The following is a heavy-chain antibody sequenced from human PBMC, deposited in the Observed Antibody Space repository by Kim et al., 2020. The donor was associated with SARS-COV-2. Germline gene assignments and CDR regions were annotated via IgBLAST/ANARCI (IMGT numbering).Heavy chain of an antibody. Sequence: GGSLRLSCAASGLTFSSYEMNWVRQAPGKGLEWVSYISSSGSTIYYADSVKGRFTISRDNAKNSLYLQMNSLRAEDTAVYYCARDSSPQWLTTLDAFDIWGQGTMVTVSS. CDR1: GLTFSSYE. J-gene: IGHJ3*02. CDR2: ISSSGSTI. D-gene: IGHD6-19*01. V-gene: IGHV3-48*03. CDR3: ARDSSPQWLTTLDAFDI.